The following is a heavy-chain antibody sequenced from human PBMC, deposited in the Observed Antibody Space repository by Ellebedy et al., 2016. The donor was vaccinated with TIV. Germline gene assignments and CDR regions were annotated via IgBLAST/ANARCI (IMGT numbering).Heavy chain of an antibody. D-gene: IGHD3-22*01. J-gene: IGHJ6*02. V-gene: IGHV3-74*01. Sequence: GGSLRLXXAASGFTFDKYWMHWVRQAPGEGLVWVSRLYSDGSGASYADSVKGRFTISRDNAKGTLFLQMESLKVEDTAVYFCARDPTNFSSGWQYHYGLDVWGQGTTVTVSS. CDR3: ARDPTNFSSGWQYHYGLDV. CDR2: LYSDGSGA. CDR1: GFTFDKYW.